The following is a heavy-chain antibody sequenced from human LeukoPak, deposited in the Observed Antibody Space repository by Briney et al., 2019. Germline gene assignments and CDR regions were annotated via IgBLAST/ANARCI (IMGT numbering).Heavy chain of an antibody. CDR3: ARDELLWFGEFGGVDY. J-gene: IGHJ4*02. CDR1: GFTFSSYA. CDR2: ISGSGGST. Sequence: GGSLRLSCAASGFTFSSYAMSWVRQAPGKGLEWVSAISGSGGSTYYADSVKGRFTISRNNSKNTLYLQMNSLRAEDTAVYYCARDELLWFGEFGGVDYWGQGTLVTVSS. V-gene: IGHV3-23*01. D-gene: IGHD3-10*01.